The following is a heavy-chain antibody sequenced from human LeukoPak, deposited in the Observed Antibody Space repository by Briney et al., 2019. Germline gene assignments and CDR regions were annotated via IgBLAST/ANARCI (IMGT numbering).Heavy chain of an antibody. V-gene: IGHV4-34*01. CDR1: GGSFSGYY. Sequence: PSETLSLTCAVYGGSFSGYYWSWIRQPPGKGLEWIGEINRSGSTNYNPSLKSRVTISVDTSKNQFSLKLSSVTAADTAVYYCARGGYRRTKPLYWGQGTLVTVSS. D-gene: IGHD5-18*01. J-gene: IGHJ4*02. CDR3: ARGGYRRTKPLY. CDR2: INRSGST.